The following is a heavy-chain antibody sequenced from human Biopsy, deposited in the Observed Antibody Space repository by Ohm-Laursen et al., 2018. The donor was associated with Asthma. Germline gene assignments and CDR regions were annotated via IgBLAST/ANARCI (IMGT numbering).Heavy chain of an antibody. Sequence: RSLRLSCAASGFVFSQSGMHWVRQAPGKGLEWVALISSDGHSKYYKDSVKGRFTISRDNSKLRLYLEINSLRVEDSAVYYCARESGQDSGGTGAFDRWGQGIMVAVSS. CDR3: ARESGQDSGGTGAFDR. CDR2: ISSDGHSK. J-gene: IGHJ3*02. V-gene: IGHV3-30*03. CDR1: GFVFSQSG. D-gene: IGHD4-23*01.